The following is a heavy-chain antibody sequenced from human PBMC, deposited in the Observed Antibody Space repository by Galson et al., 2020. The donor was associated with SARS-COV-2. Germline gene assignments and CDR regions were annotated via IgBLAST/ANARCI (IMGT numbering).Heavy chain of an antibody. CDR3: AKDDTAFGMDY. CDR1: GYTFTGYF. CDR2: INPTSGDT. V-gene: IGHV1-2*02. J-gene: IGHJ4*02. Sequence: ASVKVSCQASGYTFTGYFMHWVRQAPGQGLEWMGWINPTSGDTNYAQKFQGRVTMTRDTSISTAYLELNSLRSDDTAVYYCAKDDTAFGMDYWGQGTLLTISS. D-gene: IGHD3-3*01.